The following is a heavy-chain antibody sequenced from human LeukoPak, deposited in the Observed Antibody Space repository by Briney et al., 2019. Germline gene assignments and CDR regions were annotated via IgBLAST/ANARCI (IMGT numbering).Heavy chain of an antibody. V-gene: IGHV4-31*03. Sequence: SETLSLTCTVSGGSISSGGYYWSWIRQHPGKGLEWIGYIYYSGSTYYNPSLKSRVTISVDRSKNQFSLKLSSVTAADTAVYYCARKKGSSRTIYGMDVWGQGTTVTVS. J-gene: IGHJ6*02. CDR1: GGSISSGGYY. CDR3: ARKKGSSRTIYGMDV. CDR2: IYYSGST. D-gene: IGHD2-2*01.